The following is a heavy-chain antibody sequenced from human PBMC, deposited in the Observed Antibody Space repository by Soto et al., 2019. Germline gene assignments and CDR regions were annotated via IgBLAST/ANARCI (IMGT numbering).Heavy chain of an antibody. J-gene: IGHJ4*02. D-gene: IGHD6-19*01. V-gene: IGHV3-33*01. CDR3: ARSSRQWLVDS. CDR1: GFTFSSYD. Sequence: AGGSLRLSCAASGFTFSSYDMHWVRQAPGKGLEWVGIIWYDGSNKYYADSVKGRFTISRDNSKNTLYLEVNSLRPDDTAVYYCARSSRQWLVDSWGQGAPVTVSS. CDR2: IWYDGSNK.